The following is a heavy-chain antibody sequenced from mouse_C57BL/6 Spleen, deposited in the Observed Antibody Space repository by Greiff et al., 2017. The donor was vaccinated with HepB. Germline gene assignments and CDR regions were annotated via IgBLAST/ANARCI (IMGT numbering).Heavy chain of an antibody. CDR1: GYTFTSYW. D-gene: IGHD1-1*01. V-gene: IGHV1-50*01. CDR3: ASKAADYYGSSYRGYFDV. CDR2: IDPSDSYT. J-gene: IGHJ1*03. Sequence: QVHVKQPGAELVKPGASVKLSCKASGYTFTSYWMQWVKQRPGQGLEWIGEIDPSDSYTNYNQKFKGKATLTVDTSSSTAYMQLSSLTSEDSAVYYCASKAADYYGSSYRGYFDVWGTGTTVTVSS.